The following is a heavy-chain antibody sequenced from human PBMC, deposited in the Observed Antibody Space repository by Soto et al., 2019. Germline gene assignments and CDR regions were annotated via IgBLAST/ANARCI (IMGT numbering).Heavy chain of an antibody. V-gene: IGHV1-3*01. CDR1: GYTFTSYA. Sequence: ASVKVSCKASGYTFTSYAMHWLRQASGQRLEWMGWINAGNGNTKYSQKFQGRVTITRDTSASTAYMELSSLRSEDTAVYYCARDLAPYHDSYDSRGMGEVDNWGQETLLTISS. CDR3: ARDLAPYHDSYDSRGMGEVDN. J-gene: IGHJ4*02. D-gene: IGHD3-22*01. CDR2: INAGNGNT.